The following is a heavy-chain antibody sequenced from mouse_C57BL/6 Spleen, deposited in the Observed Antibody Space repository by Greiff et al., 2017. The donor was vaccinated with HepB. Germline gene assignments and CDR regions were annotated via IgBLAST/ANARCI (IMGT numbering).Heavy chain of an antibody. J-gene: IGHJ2*01. V-gene: IGHV1-64*01. CDR1: GYTFTSYW. Sequence: QVQLQQPGAELVKPGASVKLSCKASGYTFTSYWMHWVKQRPGQGLEWIGMIHPNSGSTNYNEKFKSKATLTVDKSSSTAYMQLSSLTSEDSAVYYCARGPYYGYYVPPFAYWGQGTTLTVSS. CDR2: IHPNSGST. D-gene: IGHD2-3*01. CDR3: ARGPYYGYYVPPFAY.